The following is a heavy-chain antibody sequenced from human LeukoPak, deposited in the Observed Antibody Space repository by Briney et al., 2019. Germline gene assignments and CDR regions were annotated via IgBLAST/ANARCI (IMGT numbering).Heavy chain of an antibody. V-gene: IGHV4-59*01. CDR3: ARGRRTRTYYYDSGGSYYFDY. Sequence: PSETLSLTCTVSGGSTSSYYWSWIRQPPGKGLEWIGYIYYSGSTNYNPSLKSRVTISVDTSKNQFSLKLSSVTAADTAVYYCARGRRTRTYYYDSGGSYYFDYWGQGTLVTVSS. CDR2: IYYSGST. D-gene: IGHD3-22*01. CDR1: GGSTSSYY. J-gene: IGHJ4*02.